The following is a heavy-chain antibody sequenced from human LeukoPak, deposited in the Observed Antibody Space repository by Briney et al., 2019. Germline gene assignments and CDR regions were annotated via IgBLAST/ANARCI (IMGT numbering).Heavy chain of an antibody. D-gene: IGHD6-13*01. J-gene: IGHJ5*02. CDR3: VGSSSWYENWFDP. CDR1: GGTFSSYA. V-gene: IGHV1-69*05. CDR2: IFPIFGTA. Sequence: SVKVSCKASGGTFSSYAISWVRQAPGQGLEWMGRIFPIFGTANYAQKFQGRVTITTVESTSTAYMQLDSLRSEDTAVYYCVGSSSWYENWFDPWGQGTLVTVSS.